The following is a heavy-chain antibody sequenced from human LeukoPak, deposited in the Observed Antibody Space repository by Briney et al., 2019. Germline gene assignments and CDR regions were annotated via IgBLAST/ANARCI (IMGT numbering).Heavy chain of an antibody. CDR2: ISGSGGST. J-gene: IGHJ5*02. V-gene: IGHV3-23*01. CDR1: GFTFNSYA. Sequence: PGGSLRLSCAASGFTFNSYAMSWVRQAPGKGLEWVSAISGSGGSTYYADSVKGRFTISRDNSKNTLYLQMNSLRAEDTAVYYCAKEPGFGELDPQDWFDPWGQGTLVTVSS. CDR3: AKEPGFGELDPQDWFDP. D-gene: IGHD3-10*01.